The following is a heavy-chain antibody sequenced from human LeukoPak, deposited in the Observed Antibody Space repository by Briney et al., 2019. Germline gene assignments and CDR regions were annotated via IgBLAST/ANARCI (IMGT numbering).Heavy chain of an antibody. V-gene: IGHV3-30*02. CDR2: IRYDGSNK. CDR1: GFTFSSYG. Sequence: PGGSLRLSCAASGFTFSSYGMHWVRQAPGKGPEWVAFIRYDGSNKYYADSVKGRFTISRDNSKNTLYLQMNSLRAEDTAVYYCAKVHELWFVELSADYWGQGTLVTVSS. CDR3: AKVHELWFVELSADY. J-gene: IGHJ4*02. D-gene: IGHD3-10*01.